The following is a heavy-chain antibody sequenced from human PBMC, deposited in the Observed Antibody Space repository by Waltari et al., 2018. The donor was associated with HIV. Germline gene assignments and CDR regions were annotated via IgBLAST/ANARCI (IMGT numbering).Heavy chain of an antibody. CDR2: ISYDGSNK. J-gene: IGHJ6*02. V-gene: IGHV3-30*18. CDR1: RFIFSSYG. Sequence: QVQLVESGGGVVQPGRSLRLSCAASRFIFSSYGMPWVRQAPGKGLEWVAVISYDGSNKYYADSVRGRFTISRDNSKNTLYLQMNRLRAEDTAVYYCAKEETRVFSSSSFYFYYGMDVWGQGTTVTVSS. CDR3: AKEETRVFSSSSFYFYYGMDV. D-gene: IGHD6-13*01.